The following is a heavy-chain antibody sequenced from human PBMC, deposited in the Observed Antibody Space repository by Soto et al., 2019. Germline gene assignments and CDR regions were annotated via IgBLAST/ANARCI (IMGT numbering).Heavy chain of an antibody. CDR1: GYTFTSYY. CDR3: EIAVSGPSPIDY. Sequence: QVQLVQSGAEVKKPGASVKVSCKASGYTFTSYYMHWVRQAPGQGLEWMGIINPSGGSTSYAQTCQGRVTMTRDTSTSTVYMELRSLRSEGTAVYYCEIAVSGPSPIDYWGQGTLVTVSS. D-gene: IGHD6-19*01. V-gene: IGHV1-46*01. J-gene: IGHJ4*02. CDR2: INPSGGST.